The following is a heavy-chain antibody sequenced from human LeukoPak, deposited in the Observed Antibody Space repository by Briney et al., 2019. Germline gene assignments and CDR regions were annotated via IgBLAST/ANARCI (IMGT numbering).Heavy chain of an antibody. CDR3: AREYGGNSGGLDY. Sequence: GGSLRLSCAASGFTFSSYSMNWVRQAPGKGLEWVSSISTSSSYINYADSVKGRFTISRDNAKNSLYLQMNSLRAEDTAVYYCAREYGGNSGGLDYWGQGTLVTVSS. CDR2: ISTSSSYI. V-gene: IGHV3-21*01. J-gene: IGHJ4*02. D-gene: IGHD4-23*01. CDR1: GFTFSSYS.